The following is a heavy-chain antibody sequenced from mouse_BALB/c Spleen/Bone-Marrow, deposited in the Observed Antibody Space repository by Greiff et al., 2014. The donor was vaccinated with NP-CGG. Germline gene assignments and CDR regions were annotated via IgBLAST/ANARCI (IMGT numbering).Heavy chain of an antibody. Sequence: VKLMESGAELVMPGASVKMSCKASGYTFTDYWMHWVKQRPGQGLEWIGAIDPSDSYISYNQKFKGKATLTVDESSSTAYMQLSSLTSEDSAVYHCARSDYRYDPLDNWGQGTLVTVSA. J-gene: IGHJ3*01. D-gene: IGHD2-14*01. CDR2: IDPSDSYI. CDR3: ARSDYRYDPLDN. V-gene: IGHV1-69*01. CDR1: GYTFTDYW.